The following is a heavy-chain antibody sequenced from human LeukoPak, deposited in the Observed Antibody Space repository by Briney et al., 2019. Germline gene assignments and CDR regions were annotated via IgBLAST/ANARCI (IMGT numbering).Heavy chain of an antibody. Sequence: GGSLRLSCAVSGFXFSNHWIGWVRQAPGKGLEWVANIKGDGSETYYVDSVKGRFTISRDNAQSSLFLQMSSLRDEDTAVYYCGRHGSYCYDNWGQGTLVTVSA. CDR3: GRHGSYCYDN. D-gene: IGHD2-15*01. CDR1: GFXFSNHW. V-gene: IGHV3-7*05. J-gene: IGHJ4*02. CDR2: IKGDGSET.